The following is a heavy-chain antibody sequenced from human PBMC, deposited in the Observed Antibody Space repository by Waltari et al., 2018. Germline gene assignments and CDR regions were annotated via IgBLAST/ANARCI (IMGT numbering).Heavy chain of an antibody. CDR3: VREGHDYVWERFLLYYFDS. V-gene: IGHV3-7*01. CDR1: GVSFSRYW. CDR2: RLDEGGKE. Sequence: EVKLVESGGHLVWPGGSLRLSCAAPGVSFSRYWMTWGREALGKGVEGEAHRLDEGGKEYCLVSGKVRVTRARDNGKKSLFLQMNSLRVEETAVYDCVREGHDYVWERFLLYYFDSWGQGTLVTVSS. D-gene: IGHD3-16*01. J-gene: IGHJ4*02.